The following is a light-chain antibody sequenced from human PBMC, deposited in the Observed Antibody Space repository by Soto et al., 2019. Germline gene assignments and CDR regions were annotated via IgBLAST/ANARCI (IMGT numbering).Light chain of an antibody. CDR1: SSDIGSYNY. CDR3: SSYGASSTL. Sequence: QSALTQPASLSGSPGQSITISCTGTSSDIGSYNYVSWCQQHPGKTPKLMIFDVSYRPSGISDRFSGCKSGNTASLTISGLQPEDEADYYCSSYGASSTLFGGGTKLTVL. CDR2: DVS. J-gene: IGLJ3*02. V-gene: IGLV2-14*03.